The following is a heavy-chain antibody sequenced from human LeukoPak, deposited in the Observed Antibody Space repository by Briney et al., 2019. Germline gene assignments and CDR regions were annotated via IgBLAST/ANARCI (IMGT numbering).Heavy chain of an antibody. J-gene: IGHJ5*02. D-gene: IGHD3-22*01. Sequence: PGGSLRLSCVASGFTFSSRDWMTWVRQAPGKGLEWVANIKQDGSEKNYVDSVKGRFTISRDNAKNSVDLQMNSLRAEDTAVYYCARDLGQYYDTSDNWFDPWGQGTLVTVSS. V-gene: IGHV3-7*01. CDR3: ARDLGQYYDTSDNWFDP. CDR2: IKQDGSEK. CDR1: GFTFSSRDW.